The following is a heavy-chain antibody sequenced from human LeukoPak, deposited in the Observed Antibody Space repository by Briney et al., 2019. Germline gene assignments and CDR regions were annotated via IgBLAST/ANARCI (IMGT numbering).Heavy chain of an antibody. CDR1: GGSFSGYY. D-gene: IGHD5-12*01. J-gene: IGHJ3*02. Sequence: SETLSLTCAVYGGSFSGYYWSWIRQPPGKGLEWIGEINHSGSTNYNPSLKSRVTISVDTSKNQFSLKLSSVTAADTAVYYCARGYDDAFGIWGQGTMVTVSS. CDR3: ARGYDDAFGI. CDR2: INHSGST. V-gene: IGHV4-34*01.